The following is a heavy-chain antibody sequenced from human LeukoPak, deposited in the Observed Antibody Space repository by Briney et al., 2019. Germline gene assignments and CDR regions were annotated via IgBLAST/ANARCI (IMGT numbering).Heavy chain of an antibody. CDR2: IHYSGTT. J-gene: IGHJ6*02. D-gene: IGHD6-6*01. CDR3: ARLNEYSSSSGAAYGMDV. V-gene: IGHV4-59*08. Sequence: PSETLSLTCTVSDTSISTYYWSWIRQPPGKGLEWIGSIHYSGTTNYNPSLKSRVTISVDTSKYQFSLKLSSVTAADTAVYYCARLNEYSSSSGAAYGMDVWGQGTTVTVSS. CDR1: DTSISTYY.